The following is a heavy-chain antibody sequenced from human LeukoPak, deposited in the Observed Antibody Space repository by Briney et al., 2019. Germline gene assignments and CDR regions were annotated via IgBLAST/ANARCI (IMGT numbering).Heavy chain of an antibody. CDR2: INPNSGGT. D-gene: IGHD5-12*01. V-gene: IGHV1-2*02. J-gene: IGHJ4*02. Sequence: ASVKVSCKASGYTFTSHYMHWVRQAPGQGLEWMGWINPNSGGTDYAQKFQGRVTMARDTSISTAYMELSSLTSDDTAVYYCSRGRADGYSGYDFGDYWGQGTLVTVSS. CDR3: SRGRADGYSGYDFGDY. CDR1: GYTFTSHY.